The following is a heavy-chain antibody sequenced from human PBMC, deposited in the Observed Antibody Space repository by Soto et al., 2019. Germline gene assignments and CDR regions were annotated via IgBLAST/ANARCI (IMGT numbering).Heavy chain of an antibody. CDR3: ARAYDFWSGYYLGLFYYYGMDV. J-gene: IGHJ6*02. CDR1: GFTFSSYA. V-gene: IGHV3-30-3*01. Sequence: QVQLVESGGGVVQPGRSLRLSWPASGFTFSSYAMHWVRQAPGKGLELVAVISYDGSNTYYADSVKGRFTISRDNSKNALYLQMNSMRGEDTAVYYCARAYDFWSGYYLGLFYYYGMDVWGQGTTVTVSS. D-gene: IGHD3-3*01. CDR2: ISYDGSNT.